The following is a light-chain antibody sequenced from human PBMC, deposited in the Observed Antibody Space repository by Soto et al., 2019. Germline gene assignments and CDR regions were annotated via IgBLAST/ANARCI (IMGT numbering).Light chain of an antibody. CDR2: GAS. Sequence: EIVMTQSPATLSVSPGERATLYCSASQSVSSTLACYQQKPGQAPRLLIYGASTRATGIPARFSVSGSGTEFTLTISSLQSEDVAVYYCQQYNNLTLTSGGGTKVAIQ. J-gene: IGKJ4*01. CDR3: QQYNNLTLT. CDR1: QSVSST. V-gene: IGKV3-15*01.